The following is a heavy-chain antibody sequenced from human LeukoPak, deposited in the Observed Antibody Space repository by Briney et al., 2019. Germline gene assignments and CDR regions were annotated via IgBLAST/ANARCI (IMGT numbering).Heavy chain of an antibody. V-gene: IGHV1-8*03. CDR1: GYTFTGYY. CDR3: ARSLHDYVWGSYRYFDAFDI. J-gene: IGHJ3*02. Sequence: ASVKVSCKASGYTFTGYYMHWVRQAPGQGLEWMGWINPNSGNTGYAQKFQGRVTITRNTSISTAYMELSSLRSEDTAVYYCARSLHDYVWGSYRYFDAFDIWGQGTMVTVSS. D-gene: IGHD3-16*02. CDR2: INPNSGNT.